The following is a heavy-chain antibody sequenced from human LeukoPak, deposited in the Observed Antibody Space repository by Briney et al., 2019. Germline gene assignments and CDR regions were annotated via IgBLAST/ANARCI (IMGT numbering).Heavy chain of an antibody. CDR3: ARGGKYGCSGGSCYSDY. CDR2: INHSGNT. Sequence: SETLSLTCAVYGGSFSGYQWTWIRQPPGKGLEWIGEINHSGNTNYNPSLKSRVTISVDTSKNQFSLKLTSVTAADTAVYYCARGGKYGCSGGSCYSDYWGQGTLVTVSA. J-gene: IGHJ4*02. V-gene: IGHV4-34*01. CDR1: GGSFSGYQ. D-gene: IGHD2-15*01.